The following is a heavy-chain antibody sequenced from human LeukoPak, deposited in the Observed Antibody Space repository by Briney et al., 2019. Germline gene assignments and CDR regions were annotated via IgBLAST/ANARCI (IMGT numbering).Heavy chain of an antibody. V-gene: IGHV5-51*04. CDR2: IYPGDSDT. CDR1: GYSFTNYW. J-gene: IGHJ4*02. CDR3: AGGIAVTGFDY. D-gene: IGHD6-19*01. Sequence: GESLKISCKSSGYSFTNYWIGWVRQMPGKGLEWMGIIYPGDSDTRYSPSFQGQVTISADKPISTAYLQWSSLKASDTAMYFCAGGIAVTGFDYWGQGALVTVSS.